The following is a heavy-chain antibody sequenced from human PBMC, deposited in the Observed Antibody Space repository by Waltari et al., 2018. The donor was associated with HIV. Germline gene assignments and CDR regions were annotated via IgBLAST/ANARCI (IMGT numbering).Heavy chain of an antibody. Sequence: EVQLVESGGGLVKPGGSLRLSCAASGFTFSNAWMGWVRQAPGKGLEWVGRIKRKTHGETTDYAAPVKGRFTISRDDSKNMLYLQMNSLKTEDTAVYYCTAVFDIWGQGTMVTVSS. J-gene: IGHJ3*02. CDR1: GFTFSNAW. V-gene: IGHV3-15*01. CDR2: IKRKTHGETT. CDR3: TAVFDI.